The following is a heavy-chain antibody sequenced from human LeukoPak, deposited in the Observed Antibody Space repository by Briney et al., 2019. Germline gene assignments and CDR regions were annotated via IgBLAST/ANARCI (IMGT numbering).Heavy chain of an antibody. V-gene: IGHV4-31*03. Sequence: SETLSLTCTVSGGSISSGGYYWSWIRQHPGKGLEWIGYIYYSGSTYYSPSLKSRVTISVDTSKNQFSLKLSSVTAADTAVYYCARVGSPYSYPDYYYGMDVWGQGTTVTVSS. CDR3: ARVGSPYSYPDYYYGMDV. CDR2: IYYSGST. CDR1: GGSISSGGYY. J-gene: IGHJ6*02. D-gene: IGHD5-18*01.